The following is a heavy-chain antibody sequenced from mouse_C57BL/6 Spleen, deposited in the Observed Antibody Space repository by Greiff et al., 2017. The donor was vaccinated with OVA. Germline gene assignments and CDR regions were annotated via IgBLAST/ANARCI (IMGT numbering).Heavy chain of an antibody. CDR3: ARGSGSNLDY. D-gene: IGHD2-5*01. Sequence: LQQPGAELVRPGPSVKLSCKASGYTFTSYWMHWVKQRPGQGLEWIGVIDPSDSYTNYNQKFKGKATLTVDTSSSTAYMQLSSLTSEDSAVYYCARGSGSNLDYWGQGTTLTVSS. CDR1: GYTFTSYW. V-gene: IGHV1-59*01. CDR2: IDPSDSYT. J-gene: IGHJ2*01.